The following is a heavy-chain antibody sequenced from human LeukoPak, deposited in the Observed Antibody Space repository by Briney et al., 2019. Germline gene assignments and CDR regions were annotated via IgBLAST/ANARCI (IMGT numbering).Heavy chain of an antibody. D-gene: IGHD6-19*01. V-gene: IGHV4-39*01. J-gene: IGHJ4*02. CDR2: IYYSGST. CDR1: GGSISSDSYY. CDR3: ASLAVAGLSEGY. Sequence: PSETLSLTCTVSGGSISSDSYYWAWIRQPPGKGLEWIASIYYSGSTYYNPSLKSRVTISVDTSRNPFSLKLNSVIAADTAVYYCASLAVAGLSEGYWGQGTLVIVSS.